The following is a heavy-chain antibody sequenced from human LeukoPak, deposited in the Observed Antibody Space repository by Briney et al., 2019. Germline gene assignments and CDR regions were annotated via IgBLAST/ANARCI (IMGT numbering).Heavy chain of an antibody. Sequence: GGSLRLSCAASGFTFSSYWMHWVRQAPGKGLVWVSRINSDGSSTSYADSVKGRFTISRDNAKNTLYLQMNSLRAEDTAVYYCARGPYQWLAPDYMDVWGKGTTVTVSS. CDR2: INSDGSST. V-gene: IGHV3-74*01. D-gene: IGHD6-19*01. CDR1: GFTFSSYW. CDR3: ARGPYQWLAPDYMDV. J-gene: IGHJ6*03.